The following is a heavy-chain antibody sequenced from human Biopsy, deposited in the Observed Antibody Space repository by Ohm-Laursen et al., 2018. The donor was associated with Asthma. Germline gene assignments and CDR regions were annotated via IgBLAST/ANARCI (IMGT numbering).Heavy chain of an antibody. CDR1: GFAVSRDH. V-gene: IGHV3-53*01. CDR2: IYRGGTS. CDR3: ARGDSSNWSHYYFDY. J-gene: IGHJ4*02. D-gene: IGHD3-22*01. Sequence: SLRLSCAASGFAVSRDHMFWVRQAPGKGLEWVSVIYRGGTSHTADSARGRFTISRDYSKNTLYLQMHSLRAEDTAVYYCARGDSSNWSHYYFDYWGQGTLVTVSS.